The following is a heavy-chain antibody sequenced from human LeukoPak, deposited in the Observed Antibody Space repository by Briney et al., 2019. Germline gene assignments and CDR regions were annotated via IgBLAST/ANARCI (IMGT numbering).Heavy chain of an antibody. CDR2: SSWNSGTI. J-gene: IGHJ1*01. Sequence: GGSLRLSCAASGFTFDNYAMNWVRQVPGKGLEWISLSSWNSGTIGYADSVKGRFTISRDNANNFLYLQMNSLRAEDTALYYCARAYKDRSLAGKKEFFQHWGQGTLVTVSS. D-gene: IGHD6-19*01. CDR1: GFTFDNYA. V-gene: IGHV3-9*01. CDR3: ARAYKDRSLAGKKEFFQH.